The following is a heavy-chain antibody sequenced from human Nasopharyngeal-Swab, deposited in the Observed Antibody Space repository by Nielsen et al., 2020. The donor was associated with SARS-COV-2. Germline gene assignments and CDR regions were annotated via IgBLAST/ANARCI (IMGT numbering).Heavy chain of an antibody. D-gene: IGHD3-22*01. CDR3: ASTPLDSSGYYYAFDY. CDR1: GFTFSRYT. J-gene: IGHJ4*02. CDR2: ISYDGSNK. V-gene: IGHV3-30-3*01. Sequence: GESLKTSCAASGFTFSRYTMHWVRQAPGRGLEWVAVISYDGSNKYYADSVKGRFTISRDISKNTLYLQMNSLRAEDTAVFYCASTPLDSSGYYYAFDYWGRGTLVTVSS.